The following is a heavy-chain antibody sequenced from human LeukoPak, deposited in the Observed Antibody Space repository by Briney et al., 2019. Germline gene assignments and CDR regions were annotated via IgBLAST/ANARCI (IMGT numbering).Heavy chain of an antibody. CDR3: AKDQIPAKHLWFGELSDGSYYFDY. Sequence: GGSLRLSCAASGFTFSSYAMSWVRQAPGKGLEWVSAISGSGGSTYYADSVKGRFTISRDNSKNTLYLQMNSLRAEDTAVYYCAKDQIPAKHLWFGELSDGSYYFDYWGQGTLVTVSS. CDR2: ISGSGGST. J-gene: IGHJ4*02. CDR1: GFTFSSYA. D-gene: IGHD3-10*01. V-gene: IGHV3-23*01.